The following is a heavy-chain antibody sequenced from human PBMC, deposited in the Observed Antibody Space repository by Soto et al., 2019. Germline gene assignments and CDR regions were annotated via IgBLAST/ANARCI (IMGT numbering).Heavy chain of an antibody. CDR3: AEEREGVPRSYVPY. J-gene: IGHJ4*02. CDR1: GFPFSTYA. Sequence: EVQLLESGESLVQPGGSLRLSCVASGFPFSTYAMAWVRQAPGKGLEWVSGISGGGGSTYYADSVKGRFTISRDNSNNALDLEMNCLSAEDTALYYGAEEREGVPRSYVPYWGQGTLVTVSS. CDR2: ISGGGGST. D-gene: IGHD2-2*01. V-gene: IGHV3-23*01.